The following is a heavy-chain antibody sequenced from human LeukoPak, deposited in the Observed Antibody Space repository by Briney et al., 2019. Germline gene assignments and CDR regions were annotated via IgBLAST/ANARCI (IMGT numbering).Heavy chain of an antibody. Sequence: AGGSLRLSCAASGFTFSSYAMHWVRQAPGKGLEWVAVISYDGSNKYYADSVKGRFTISRDNAKNSLYLQMNSLRAEDTAVYYCARDSGYIAVAGIDYWGQGTLVTVSS. CDR3: ARDSGYIAVAGIDY. CDR2: ISYDGSNK. J-gene: IGHJ4*02. CDR1: GFTFSSYA. D-gene: IGHD6-19*01. V-gene: IGHV3-30*04.